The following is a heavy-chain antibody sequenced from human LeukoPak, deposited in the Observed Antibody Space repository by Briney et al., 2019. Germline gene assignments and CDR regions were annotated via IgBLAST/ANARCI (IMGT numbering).Heavy chain of an antibody. CDR1: GGSISSYY. V-gene: IGHV4-59*12. D-gene: IGHD6-13*01. CDR2: IYYSGST. J-gene: IGHJ3*02. CDR3: ARDWYSSSWYAFDI. Sequence: SETLSLTCTVSGGSISSYYWSWIRQPPGKRLEWIGYIYYSGSTNYNPSLKSRVTISVDTSKNQFSLKLSSVTAADTAVYYCARDWYSSSWYAFDIWGQGTMVTVSS.